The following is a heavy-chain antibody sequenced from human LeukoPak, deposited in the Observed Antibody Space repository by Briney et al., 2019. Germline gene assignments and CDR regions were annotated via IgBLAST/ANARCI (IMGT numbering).Heavy chain of an antibody. CDR1: GFTFSSYW. J-gene: IGHJ5*02. CDR3: ARGSPYSSGWYNWFDP. CDR2: INSDGSST. D-gene: IGHD6-19*01. Sequence: PGGSLRLSCAASGFTFSSYWMHWVRQAPGKGLVWVSRINSDGSSTSYADSVKGRFTISRDNAKNTLYLQMNSLRAEDTAVYYCARGSPYSSGWYNWFDPWGQGTLVTVSS. V-gene: IGHV3-74*01.